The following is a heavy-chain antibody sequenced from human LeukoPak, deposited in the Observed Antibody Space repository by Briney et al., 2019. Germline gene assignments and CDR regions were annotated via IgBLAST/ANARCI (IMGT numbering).Heavy chain of an antibody. CDR1: GFTFSNYA. Sequence: PGGSLRLSCAASGFTFSNYAMSWVRQAPGKGLEWVSSISDSGGSTYYADSVKGWFTISRDNSKNTLYLQMNSLRAEDTAVYYCAKRNYYFDYWGQGTLVTVSP. D-gene: IGHD1-14*01. CDR3: AKRNYYFDY. V-gene: IGHV3-23*01. CDR2: ISDSGGST. J-gene: IGHJ4*02.